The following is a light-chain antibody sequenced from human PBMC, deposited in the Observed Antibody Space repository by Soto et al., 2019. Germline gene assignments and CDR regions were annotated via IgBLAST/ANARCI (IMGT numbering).Light chain of an antibody. V-gene: IGLV1-47*01. J-gene: IGLJ2*01. Sequence: QLVLTQPPSASGTPGQRVTISCSGSSSNIGSNYVYWYHQLPGTAPKLVIYRNDKRPTGVPDRFSGSKAGTSASLAISGLRSEDEADYHCATWDDTLSGPVFGGGTKLTVL. CDR2: RND. CDR3: ATWDDTLSGPV. CDR1: SSNIGSNY.